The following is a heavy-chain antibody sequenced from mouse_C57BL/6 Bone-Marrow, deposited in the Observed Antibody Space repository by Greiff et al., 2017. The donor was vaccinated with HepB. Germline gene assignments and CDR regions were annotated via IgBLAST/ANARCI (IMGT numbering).Heavy chain of an antibody. V-gene: IGHV1-12*01. CDR3: ARDPLSNCSSPHYYAMDY. CDR2: IYPGNGAT. CDR1: GYTFASYN. Sequence: QVQLQQSGAELVRPGASVKMSCKASGYTFASYNMHWVTQTPRQGLEWIGAIYPGNGATSYHQKFKGKATLTVDKSSSTAYMQLTSLTSEDSAVYYCARDPLSNCSSPHYYAMDYWGQGTSVTVSS. D-gene: IGHD1-1*01. J-gene: IGHJ4*01.